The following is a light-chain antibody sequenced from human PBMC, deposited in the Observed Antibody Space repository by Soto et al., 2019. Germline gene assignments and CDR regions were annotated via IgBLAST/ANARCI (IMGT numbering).Light chain of an antibody. J-gene: IGKJ2*01. CDR1: QSVSRN. CDR2: GAS. Sequence: EVVLTQSPATLSVSPGDRATLSCRASQSVSRNLAWYQQKPGQAPRLLIYGASTRATGVPARFSGSGSATEFTLSISSLQSEDVALYYCQQYGDWPPETFGQGTKLEI. CDR3: QQYGDWPPET. V-gene: IGKV3-15*01.